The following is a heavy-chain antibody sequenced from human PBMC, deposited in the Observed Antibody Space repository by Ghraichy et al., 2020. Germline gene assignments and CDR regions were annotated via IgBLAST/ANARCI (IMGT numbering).Heavy chain of an antibody. CDR3: ARAADSRWHVFDS. CDR2: ISNDGNIE. V-gene: IGHV3-30-3*01. J-gene: IGHJ4*02. Sequence: WGSLRLSCAASGFTFRTFVMHWVRQAPGQVLEWVAVISNDGNIENYADSVKGRFTISRDNFKNTLYVQMNSLRDEDTAVYYCARAADSRWHVFDSWGQGTLVTVSS. CDR1: GFTFRTFV. D-gene: IGHD6-13*01.